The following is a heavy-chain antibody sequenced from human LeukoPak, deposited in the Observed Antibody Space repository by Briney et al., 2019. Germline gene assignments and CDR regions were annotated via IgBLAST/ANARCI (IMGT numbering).Heavy chain of an antibody. CDR3: ARNSPHCSSTSCYDPYGMDV. D-gene: IGHD2-2*01. J-gene: IGHJ6*02. CDR1: GYTFTGYY. Sequence: ASVTVSCKASGYTFTGYYMHWVRQAPGQGLEWMGWINPNSGGTNYAQKFQGRVTMTRDTSISTAYMELSRLRSDDTAVYYCARNSPHCSSTSCYDPYGMDVWGQGTTVTVSS. V-gene: IGHV1-2*02. CDR2: INPNSGGT.